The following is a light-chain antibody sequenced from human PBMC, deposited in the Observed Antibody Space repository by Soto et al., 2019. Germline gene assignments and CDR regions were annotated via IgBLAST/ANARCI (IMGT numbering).Light chain of an antibody. CDR3: HQRSKWPLT. V-gene: IGKV3D-20*02. Sequence: EIVLTQSPVTLSLSPGERATLSCRASQRITSNFLAWFQQKAGLAPRLLIYGASNRATDIPDRFSGSGSGTDFTLTISSLDPEDFAVYYCHQRSKWPLTFGGGTKVEIK. CDR1: QRITSNF. CDR2: GAS. J-gene: IGKJ4*01.